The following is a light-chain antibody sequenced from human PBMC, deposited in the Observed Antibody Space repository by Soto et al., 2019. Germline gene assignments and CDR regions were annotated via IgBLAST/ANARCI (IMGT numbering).Light chain of an antibody. V-gene: IGLV2-11*01. J-gene: IGLJ1*01. CDR2: DVS. CDR1: SSDVGGYNY. CDR3: SSYTTSSTVV. Sequence: QSALTQPRSVSGSPGQSVTISCTGTSSDVGGYNYVSWYQHHPGKAPKVMIYDVSKRPSGVPDRFSGSNSGNTASLTISGLQAEDEAEYYCSSYTTSSTVVFGTGTKVTVL.